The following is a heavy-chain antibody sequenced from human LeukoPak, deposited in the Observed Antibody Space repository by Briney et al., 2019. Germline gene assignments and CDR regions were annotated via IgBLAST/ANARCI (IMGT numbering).Heavy chain of an antibody. CDR1: GFTFSAYA. CDR3: AKDSSTKSGDYDYFDN. V-gene: IGHV3-23*01. CDR2: ISDNGGST. J-gene: IGHJ4*02. D-gene: IGHD2-2*01. Sequence: GGSLRLSCAASGFTFSAYAMSWVRQAPGKGLEWVSAISDNGGSTYYADSVKGRFTLSRDNSKNTLYLQMNSLRADDTAIYYCAKDSSTKSGDYDYFDNRGQGTLVTVSS.